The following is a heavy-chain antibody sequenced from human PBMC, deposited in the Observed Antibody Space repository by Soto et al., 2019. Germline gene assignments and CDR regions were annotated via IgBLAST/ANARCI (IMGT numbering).Heavy chain of an antibody. J-gene: IGHJ4*02. CDR2: VNQDGGEK. Sequence: PGGSLRLSCAASGFTFSSYWMSWVRQAPGKGLEWVANVNQDGGEKFYVGSVKGRFTISRDNAKNSLDLQMNSLRDEDTAVYYCAREGYSYGLDYWGQGT. CDR1: GFTFSSYW. D-gene: IGHD5-18*01. CDR3: AREGYSYGLDY. V-gene: IGHV3-7*01.